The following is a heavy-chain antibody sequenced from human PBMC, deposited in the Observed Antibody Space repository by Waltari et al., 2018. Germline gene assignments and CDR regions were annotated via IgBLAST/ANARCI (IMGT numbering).Heavy chain of an antibody. CDR1: GFTFSSYA. V-gene: IGHV3-30-3*01. J-gene: IGHJ5*02. D-gene: IGHD2-21*01. CDR2: ISYDGSNK. CDR3: ARLGVVVIATDWFDP. Sequence: QVQLVESGGGVVQPGRSLRLSCAASGFTFSSYAMHWVRQAPGKGLEWVAVISYDGSNKYYADSVKGRFTISRDNSKNTLYLQMNSLRAEDTAVYYCARLGVVVIATDWFDPWGQGTLVTVSS.